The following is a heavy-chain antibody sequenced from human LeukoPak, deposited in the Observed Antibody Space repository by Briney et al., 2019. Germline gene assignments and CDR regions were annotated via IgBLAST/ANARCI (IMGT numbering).Heavy chain of an antibody. D-gene: IGHD3-22*01. Sequence: GGSLRLSCAASGFTFSSYRMNWVRRSPGKGLEGFRSMSSSSSYINYADTVKGRFTISRENAKNSLYLQMNSLRAEDTAVYYCARDYYDSSGPTYYDYWGQGTLVTVSS. J-gene: IGHJ4*02. CDR2: MSSSSSYI. V-gene: IGHV3-21*01. CDR3: ARDYYDSSGPTYYDY. CDR1: GFTFSSYR.